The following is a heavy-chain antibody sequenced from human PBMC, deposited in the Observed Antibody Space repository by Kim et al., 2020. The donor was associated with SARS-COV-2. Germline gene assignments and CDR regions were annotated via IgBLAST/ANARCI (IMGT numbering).Heavy chain of an antibody. V-gene: IGHV4-59*13. CDR2: IYYSGST. Sequence: SETLSLTCTASGGSISSYYWSWIRQPPGKGLEWIGYIYYSGSTNYNPSLMSRVTISVDTSKNQFSLKLSSVTAADTAVYYCARVLTWVDAFDIWGQGTMVTVSS. J-gene: IGHJ3*02. CDR3: ARVLTWVDAFDI. CDR1: GGSISSYY. D-gene: IGHD3-9*01.